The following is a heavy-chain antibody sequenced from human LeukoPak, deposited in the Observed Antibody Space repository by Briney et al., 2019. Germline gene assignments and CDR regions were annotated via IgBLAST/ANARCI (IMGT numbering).Heavy chain of an antibody. J-gene: IGHJ6*02. V-gene: IGHV5-51*01. D-gene: IGHD3-22*01. Sequence: GESLKISCKGSGYSFTSYWIGWVRQMPGKGLEWMGIIYPGDSDTRYSPSFQGQVTISADKSISTAYLQWSSLKASDTAMYYCAKLSYYYDSSGYSRYYYGMDVWGQGTTVTVSS. CDR3: AKLSYYYDSSGYSRYYYGMDV. CDR2: IYPGDSDT. CDR1: GYSFTSYW.